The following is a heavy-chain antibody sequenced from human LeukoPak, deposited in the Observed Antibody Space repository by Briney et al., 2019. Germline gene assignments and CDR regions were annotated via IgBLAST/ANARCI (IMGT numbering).Heavy chain of an antibody. V-gene: IGHV4-38-2*02. Sequence: PSDTLSLTCAVSGYSISSGYYWGWIRQPPGKGLEWIGSIYHSGSTYYNPSLKSRVTISVDTSKNQFSLKLSSVTAADTAVYYCARDSRAGYSSGWYLIDYWGQGTLVTVSS. CDR2: IYHSGST. D-gene: IGHD6-19*01. J-gene: IGHJ4*02. CDR1: GYSISSGYY. CDR3: ARDSRAGYSSGWYLIDY.